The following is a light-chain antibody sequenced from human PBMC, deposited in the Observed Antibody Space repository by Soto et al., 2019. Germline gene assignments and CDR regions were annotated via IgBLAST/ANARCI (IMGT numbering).Light chain of an antibody. Sequence: IVMTQSPATLSVSPGDRVTLSCRASQSVSSDLAWYQQRPGQAPRLLIYGASTRATGIPARFSGTGSGTEFTLTISSLQSADFAIYYCQQYNTWPPYTFGQGTKLEIK. CDR3: QQYNTWPPYT. CDR1: QSVSSD. CDR2: GAS. J-gene: IGKJ2*01. V-gene: IGKV3-15*01.